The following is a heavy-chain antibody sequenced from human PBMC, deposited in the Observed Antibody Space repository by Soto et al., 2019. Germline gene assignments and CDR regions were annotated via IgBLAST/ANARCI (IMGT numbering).Heavy chain of an antibody. D-gene: IGHD1-1*01. CDR3: TRGPRSTSTGTGAF. Sequence: PVGPLRLSCAASGFTFSMYWMHWVRQVPGKGPEWVSRINDDGISTNYADSVKGRFTISRDNAKNTLYLQMNALRVEDTAVYYCTRGPRSTSTGTGAFWGQGTLVTVSS. CDR2: INDDGIST. J-gene: IGHJ4*02. CDR1: GFTFSMYW. V-gene: IGHV3-74*01.